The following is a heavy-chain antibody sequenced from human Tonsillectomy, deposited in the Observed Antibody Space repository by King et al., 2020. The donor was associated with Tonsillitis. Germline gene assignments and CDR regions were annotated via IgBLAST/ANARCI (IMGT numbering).Heavy chain of an antibody. CDR1: GFTFTKYA. CDR3: ARGSLASSWSHGPFDF. V-gene: IGHV3-30*04. D-gene: IGHD6-13*01. CDR2: IAYDARNK. J-gene: IGHJ4*02. Sequence: QLVQSGGGVVQPGRSLSLSCAASGFTFTKYAIHWVRQAPGMGLEWVASIAYDARNKYYADAVKGRFTISRDNSKDTLYLQMSVLRADDTAVYYCARGSLASSWSHGPFDFWGQGTLVTVSS.